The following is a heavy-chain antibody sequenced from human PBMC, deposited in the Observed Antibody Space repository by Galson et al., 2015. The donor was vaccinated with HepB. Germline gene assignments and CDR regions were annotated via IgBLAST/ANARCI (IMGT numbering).Heavy chain of an antibody. J-gene: IGHJ4*02. CDR3: AKDTSGDWEYSFDS. CDR2: TYYRSKWYN. Sequence: CAISGDSVSSNSAAWNWIRRSPSRGLEWLGRTYYRSKWYNDYALSVKSRITINPDTSKNQFSLQLNSVTPEDTAVYYCAKDTSGDWEYSFDSWGQGTLVTVSS. D-gene: IGHD1-26*01. CDR1: GDSVSSNSAA. V-gene: IGHV6-1*01.